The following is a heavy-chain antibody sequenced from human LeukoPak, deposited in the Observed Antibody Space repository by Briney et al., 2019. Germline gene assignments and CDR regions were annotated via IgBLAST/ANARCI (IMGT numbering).Heavy chain of an antibody. J-gene: IGHJ4*02. V-gene: IGHV3-74*01. Sequence: GGSLRLSCAASGFIFSDHWMHWVRHAPGKGLVWLSRINNDGSSTIYADSVKGRFTFSRDNAENTLFLEMSSLRVEDTAVYYCVRERNNFWSGHHSIFDSWGQGTLVTVSS. D-gene: IGHD3-3*01. CDR2: INNDGSST. CDR1: GFIFSDHW. CDR3: VRERNNFWSGHHSIFDS.